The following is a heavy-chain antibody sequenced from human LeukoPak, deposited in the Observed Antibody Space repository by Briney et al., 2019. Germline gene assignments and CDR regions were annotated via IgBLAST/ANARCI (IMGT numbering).Heavy chain of an antibody. D-gene: IGHD3-22*01. CDR3: ATPLDYYDSSGYHQGGD. J-gene: IGHJ4*02. CDR2: IKEDGSKK. V-gene: IGHV3-7*03. Sequence: GGSQRLSCAASGFTFSNYWMTWVRQAPGKGLEWVANIKEDGSKKNYVDSLKGRFTISRDNAKNSLYLQMNSLRAEDTAVYYCATPLDYYDSSGYHQGGDWGQGTLVTVSS. CDR1: GFTFSNYW.